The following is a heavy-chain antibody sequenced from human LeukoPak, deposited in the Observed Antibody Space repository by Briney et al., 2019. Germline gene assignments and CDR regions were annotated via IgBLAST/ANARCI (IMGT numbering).Heavy chain of an antibody. CDR1: GITLSNYG. CDR2: ISDTGGST. J-gene: IGHJ4*02. CDR3: AKRGVVIRVILVGFHKQAYYFDS. V-gene: IGHV3-23*01. D-gene: IGHD3-22*01. Sequence: GGSLRLSCAVSGITLSNYGMGWVRQAPGKGLEWVAGISDTGGSTNYADSVKGRFTISRDNPKNTLYLQMNSLRAEDTAVYFCAKRGVVIRVILVGFHKQAYYFDSWGQGALVTVSS.